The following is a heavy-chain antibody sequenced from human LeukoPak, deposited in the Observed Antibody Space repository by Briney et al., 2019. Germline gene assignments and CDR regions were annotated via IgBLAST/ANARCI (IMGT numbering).Heavy chain of an antibody. Sequence: SGGSLRLSCAASGFTFSSYAMSWVRQAPGKGLEGVSAICGSGGSTYYADSVKGRFTISRDNTKNTLHLQMNSLRAEDTAVYYCAKDRPGIAVAGGFDYWGQGTLVTVSS. V-gene: IGHV3-23*01. CDR2: ICGSGGST. CDR1: GFTFSSYA. J-gene: IGHJ4*02. CDR3: AKDRPGIAVAGGFDY. D-gene: IGHD6-19*01.